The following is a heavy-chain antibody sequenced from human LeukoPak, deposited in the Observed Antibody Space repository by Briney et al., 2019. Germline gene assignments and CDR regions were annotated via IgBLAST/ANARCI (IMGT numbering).Heavy chain of an antibody. J-gene: IGHJ5*02. CDR3: ARERVVSDYNWFDP. D-gene: IGHD6-25*01. CDR1: GASFAGYS. Sequence: KPSETLSLTCAVHGASFAGYSWSWIRQSPGKGLEWIGEVNRVGYTIYNPSLKSRVNISIDTSTTQFSLRLSSVTVADTAVYFCARERVVSDYNWFDPWGQGTLVTVSS. V-gene: IGHV4-34*01. CDR2: VNRVGYT.